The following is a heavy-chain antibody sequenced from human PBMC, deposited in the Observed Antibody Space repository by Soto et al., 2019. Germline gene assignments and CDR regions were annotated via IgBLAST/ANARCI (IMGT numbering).Heavy chain of an antibody. D-gene: IGHD6-19*01. CDR1: GGSIGTYY. Sequence: QVQLQESGPGLVKPSETLSLSCTVSGGSIGTYYWNWIRQPAGKRLEWIGRIYTSGGTKYNPSLKSRVTMSLDTSKRQFSLKLSSVTAADTDVYYCARETVAGTDKWFGRWGQGILVTVSS. CDR3: ARETVAGTDKWFGR. CDR2: IYTSGGT. V-gene: IGHV4-4*07. J-gene: IGHJ5*02.